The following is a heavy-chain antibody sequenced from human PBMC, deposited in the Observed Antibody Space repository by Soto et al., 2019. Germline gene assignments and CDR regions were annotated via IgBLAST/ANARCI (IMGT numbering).Heavy chain of an antibody. V-gene: IGHV3-23*01. CDR3: AKDYYGSGFPGYYYYGMDV. Sequence: PGGSLRLSCAASGFTFSSYAMSWVRQAPGKGLEWVSAISGSGGSTYYADSVKGRFTISRDNSKNTLYLQMNSLRAEDTAVYYCAKDYYGSGFPGYYYYGMDVWGQGTTVTVSS. CDR1: GFTFSSYA. D-gene: IGHD3-10*01. CDR2: ISGSGGST. J-gene: IGHJ6*02.